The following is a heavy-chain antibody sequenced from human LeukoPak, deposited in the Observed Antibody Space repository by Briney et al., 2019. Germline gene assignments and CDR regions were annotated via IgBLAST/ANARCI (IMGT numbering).Heavy chain of an antibody. D-gene: IGHD1-1*01. Sequence: PGGSLRLSCAASGFTFSDYDMHWVRQATGKGLEWVSAIGTAGDTYYTGSVKSRFTISRENAKNSLYLQMNSLTAGDTAVYYCARVAKERVGGVYYFDYWGQGTLVTVSS. CDR3: ARVAKERVGGVYYFDY. V-gene: IGHV3-13*01. CDR2: IGTAGDT. J-gene: IGHJ4*02. CDR1: GFTFSDYD.